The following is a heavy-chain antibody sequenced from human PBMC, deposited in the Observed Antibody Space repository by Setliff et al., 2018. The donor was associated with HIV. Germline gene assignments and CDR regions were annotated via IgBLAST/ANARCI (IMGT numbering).Heavy chain of an antibody. CDR2: MNPNSGNT. CDR1: GYTFTSYD. CDR3: ARAPELYSGSYDAFDI. D-gene: IGHD1-26*01. J-gene: IGHJ3*02. V-gene: IGHV1-8*03. Sequence: SVKVSCKTSGYTFTSYDINWVRQATGQGLEWMGWMNPNSGNTGYTQKFQGRVTITTDESTSTAYMELSSLRSEDTAVYYCARAPELYSGSYDAFDIWGQGTMVTVSS.